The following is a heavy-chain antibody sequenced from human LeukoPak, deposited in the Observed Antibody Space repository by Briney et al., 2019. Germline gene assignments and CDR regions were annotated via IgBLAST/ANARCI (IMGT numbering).Heavy chain of an antibody. CDR1: GGSISSYY. J-gene: IGHJ4*02. CDR2: IYYSGST. D-gene: IGHD5-18*01. V-gene: IGHV4-59*01. Sequence: SETLSLTCTVSGGSISSYYWSWIRQPPGKGLEWIGYIYYSGSTNYNPSLKSRVTISVDTSKNQFSLKLSSVTAADTAVYYCARDRRGYSYGYGDWGQGTLVTVSS. CDR3: ARDRRGYSYGYGD.